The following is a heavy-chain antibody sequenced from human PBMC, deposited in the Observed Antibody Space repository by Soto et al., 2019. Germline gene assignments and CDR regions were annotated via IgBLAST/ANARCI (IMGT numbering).Heavy chain of an antibody. CDR3: ARYSVATIRFFDY. CDR2: IHHTGTA. V-gene: IGHV4-59*01. D-gene: IGHD5-12*01. Sequence: SETLSLTCTVSGDSITVYYWSWIRESPGKGLEWIAYIHHTGTANYNPSLKSRVTISVDTSKSQFSLRLSSVTAADTAVYFCARYSVATIRFFDYWGQGTLVTVSS. CDR1: GDSITVYY. J-gene: IGHJ4*02.